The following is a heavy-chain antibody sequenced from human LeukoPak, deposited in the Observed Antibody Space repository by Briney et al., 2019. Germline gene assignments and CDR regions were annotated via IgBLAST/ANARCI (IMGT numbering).Heavy chain of an antibody. CDR3: AKDIGDYLTTDV. J-gene: IGHJ6*04. CDR2: ISGDGGST. Sequence: GGSLRFSCAASGFTFDDYAMHWVRQAPGKGLEWVSLISGDGGSTYYADSVKGRFTISRDNSKNSLYLQMNSLRTEDTALYYCAKDIGDYLTTDVWGKGTTVTVSS. D-gene: IGHD4-17*01. CDR1: GFTFDDYA. V-gene: IGHV3-43*02.